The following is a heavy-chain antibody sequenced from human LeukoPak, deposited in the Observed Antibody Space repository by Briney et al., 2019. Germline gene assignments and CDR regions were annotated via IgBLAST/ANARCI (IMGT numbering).Heavy chain of an antibody. V-gene: IGHV4-34*01. CDR2: INHSGST. Sequence: PSETLSLTCAVYGGSFSGYYWSWIRQPPGKGLEWIGEINHSGSTNYNPSPKSRVTISVDTSKNQFSLKLSSVTAADTAVYYCARGRSPTYYYGSGSYPTPPYFDYWGQGTLVTVSS. J-gene: IGHJ4*02. CDR1: GGSFSGYY. D-gene: IGHD3-10*01. CDR3: ARGRSPTYYYGSGSYPTPPYFDY.